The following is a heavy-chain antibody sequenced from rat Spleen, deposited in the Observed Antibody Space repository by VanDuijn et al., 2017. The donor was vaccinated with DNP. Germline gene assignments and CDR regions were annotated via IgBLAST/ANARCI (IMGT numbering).Heavy chain of an antibody. Sequence: EVQLVESGGGLVQPGGSLKLSCAASGFTFSDYYMAWVRQAPTKGLEWVAYIGSVAYAPYYGDSVKGRFTISRDNAKSTLYLQMNSLRSEDMATYYCARLRNSGTFDYWGQGVMVTVSS. CDR2: IGSVAYAP. CDR1: GFTFSDYY. CDR3: ARLRNSGTFDY. D-gene: IGHD4-3*01. J-gene: IGHJ2*01. V-gene: IGHV5-22*01.